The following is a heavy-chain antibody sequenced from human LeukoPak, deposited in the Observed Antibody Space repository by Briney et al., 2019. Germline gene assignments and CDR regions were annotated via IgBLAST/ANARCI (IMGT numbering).Heavy chain of an antibody. D-gene: IGHD2-2*01. CDR3: AKLYQLLTEHAFDI. J-gene: IGHJ3*02. V-gene: IGHV3-30*18. CDR1: GFTFSSYG. CDR2: ISYDGSNK. Sequence: PGGSLRLSCAASGFTFSSYGMHWVRQAPGKGLEWVAVISYDGSNKYYADSVKGRFTISRDNSKNTLYLQMNSLRAEDTAVYYCAKLYQLLTEHAFDIWGQGTMVTVSS.